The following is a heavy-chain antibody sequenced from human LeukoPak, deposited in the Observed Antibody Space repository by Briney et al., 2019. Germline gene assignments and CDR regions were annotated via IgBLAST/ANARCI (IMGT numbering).Heavy chain of an antibody. CDR1: GFTLSDYD. D-gene: IGHD6-6*01. CDR2: IWSDGSNK. CDR3: ARDLALYSSSAPFDY. J-gene: IGHJ4*02. Sequence: GGTLRLSCAASGFTLSDYDMHWVRQAPGKRLEWVAVIWSDGSNKDYADSVKGRFTISRDNSKNTLYLQMNTLRADDTAVYYCARDLALYSSSAPFDYWGQGTLVTVSS. V-gene: IGHV3-33*01.